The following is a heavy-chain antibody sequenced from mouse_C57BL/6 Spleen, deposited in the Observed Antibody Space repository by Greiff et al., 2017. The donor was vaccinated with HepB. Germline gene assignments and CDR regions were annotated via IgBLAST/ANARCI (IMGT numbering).Heavy chain of an antibody. J-gene: IGHJ1*03. V-gene: IGHV1-80*01. D-gene: IGHD4-1*01. CDR2: IYPGDGDT. CDR3: ARKTALLGGYFDV. Sequence: VKLQESGAELVKPGASVKISCKASGYAFSSYWMNWVKQRPGKGLEWIGQIYPGDGDTNYNGKFKGKATLTADKSSSTAYMQLSSLTSEDSAVYFCARKTALLGGYFDVWGTGTTVTVSS. CDR1: GYAFSSYW.